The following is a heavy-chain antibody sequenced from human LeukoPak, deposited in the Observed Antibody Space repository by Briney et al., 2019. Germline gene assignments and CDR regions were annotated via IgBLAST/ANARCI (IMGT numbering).Heavy chain of an antibody. D-gene: IGHD6-19*01. CDR3: ARDYIAVAVADHPGGNWFDP. J-gene: IGHJ5*02. CDR2: ITASGTAM. Sequence: GGSLRLSCAASGFTFSSYSMNWVRQAPGKGLEWVSHITASGTAMFYADSVKGRFTISRDNYKSMLYLQMDSLRDEDTALYYCARDYIAVAVADHPGGNWFDPRGQGALVTVSS. V-gene: IGHV3-48*02. CDR1: GFTFSSYS.